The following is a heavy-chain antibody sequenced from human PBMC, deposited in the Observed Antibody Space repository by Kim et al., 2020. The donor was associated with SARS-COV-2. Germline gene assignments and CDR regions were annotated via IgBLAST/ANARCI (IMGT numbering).Heavy chain of an antibody. V-gene: IGHV4-59*08. CDR2: IYYSGST. D-gene: IGHD3-16*02. CDR1: GGSISSYY. Sequence: SETLSLTCTVSGGSISSYYWSWIRQPPGKGLEWIGYIYYSGSTNYNPSLKSRVTISVDTSKNQFSLKLSSVTAADTAVYYRARRHPLPYDYVWGSYRYLGFDHWGQGTLVTVSS. CDR3: ARRHPLPYDYVWGSYRYLGFDH. J-gene: IGHJ5*02.